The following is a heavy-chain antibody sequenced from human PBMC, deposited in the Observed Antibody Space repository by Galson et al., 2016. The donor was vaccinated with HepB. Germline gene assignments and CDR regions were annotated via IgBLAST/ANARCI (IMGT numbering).Heavy chain of an antibody. D-gene: IGHD6-13*01. CDR2: IIPIFGTA. CDR1: GGTFSSYA. J-gene: IGHJ6*02. CDR3: ARRGGSSWYGAAGYYYGMDV. Sequence: SVKVSCKASGGTFSSYAISWVRQAPGQGLEWMGGIIPIFGTANYAQKFQGRVTITADESTSTAYMELSSLRSEDTAVYYCARRGGSSWYGAAGYYYGMDVWGQGTTVTVSS. V-gene: IGHV1-69*13.